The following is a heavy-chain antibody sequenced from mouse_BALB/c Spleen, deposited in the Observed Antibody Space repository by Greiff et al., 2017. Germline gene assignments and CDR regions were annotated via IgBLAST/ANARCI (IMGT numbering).Heavy chain of an antibody. V-gene: IGHV5-12-2*01. Sequence: EVKLVESGGGLVQPGGSLKLSCAASGFTFSSYTMSWVRQIPEKRLEWVAYISNGGGSTYYPDTVKGRFTISRDNAKNTLYLQMSSLKSEDTAMYYCARVYGYGYAMDYWGQGTSVTVSS. D-gene: IGHD1-2*01. J-gene: IGHJ4*01. CDR1: GFTFSSYT. CDR3: ARVYGYGYAMDY. CDR2: ISNGGGST.